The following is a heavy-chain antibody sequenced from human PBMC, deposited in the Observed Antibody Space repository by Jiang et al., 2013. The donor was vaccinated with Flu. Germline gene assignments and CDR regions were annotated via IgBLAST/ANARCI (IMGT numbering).Heavy chain of an antibody. CDR2: ISNSATVSIS. V-gene: IGHV3-11*01. CDR1: GSTFSDFY. J-gene: IGHJ4*02. CDR3: ASARYDTVTGHPYYFDS. D-gene: IGHD3-9*01. Sequence: VQLVESGGGLVKPAGSLRLSCIASGSTFSDFYMSWIRQAPGKGLELVSYISNSATVSISFYADSVRGRFTITRDNAKNSLYLQMNSLRDEDTAVYYCASARYDTVTGHPYYFDSWAREHWSPSPQ.